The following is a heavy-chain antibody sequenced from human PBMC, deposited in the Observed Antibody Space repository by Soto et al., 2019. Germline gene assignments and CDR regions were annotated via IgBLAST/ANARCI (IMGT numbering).Heavy chain of an antibody. V-gene: IGHV3-30*14. CDR2: ISYDGSKK. Sequence: QVQLVESGGGVVQPGRSLRLSCAASDFSFSAYAMHWVRQAPGKGLEWVALISYDGSKKYYADSVEGRFTISRDSSKITLFLKINCLKAEGTAVCYWARGWPHSYFDYWCLGTLVTVS. J-gene: IGHJ4*02. CDR3: ARGWPHSYFDY. D-gene: IGHD2-15*01. CDR1: DFSFSAYA.